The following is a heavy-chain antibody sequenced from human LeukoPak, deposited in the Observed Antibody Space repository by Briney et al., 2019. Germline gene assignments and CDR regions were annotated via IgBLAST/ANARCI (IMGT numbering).Heavy chain of an antibody. V-gene: IGHV3-30*02. CDR1: GFTFSSYG. CDR3: AKGFGELLPRYYFDY. Sequence: GGSLRLSCAASGFTFSSYGMHWVRQAPGKGLEWVAFIRYDGSNKYYADSVKGRFTISRDNSKNTLYLQMNSLRAEDTAVYYCAKGFGELLPRYYFDYWGQGTLVTVSS. J-gene: IGHJ4*02. CDR2: IRYDGSNK. D-gene: IGHD3-10*01.